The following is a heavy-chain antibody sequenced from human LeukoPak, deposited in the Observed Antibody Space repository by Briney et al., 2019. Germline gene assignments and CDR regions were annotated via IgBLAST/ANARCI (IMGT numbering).Heavy chain of an antibody. J-gene: IGHJ2*01. CDR1: GFTFSSYW. Sequence: GGSLRLSCAASGFTFSSYWMHWIRQPPGKGLEWISYISSNGTVSFYADSVKGRFTISRDNAKTSFYLEMHSLRAADTAVYYCARVLRDYYDTSGYNYWYFDFWGRGTLVTVSS. CDR2: ISSNGTVS. V-gene: IGHV3-11*01. D-gene: IGHD3-22*01. CDR3: ARVLRDYYDTSGYNYWYFDF.